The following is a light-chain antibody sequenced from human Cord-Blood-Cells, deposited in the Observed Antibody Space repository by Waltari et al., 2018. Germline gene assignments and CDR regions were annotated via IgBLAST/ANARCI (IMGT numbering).Light chain of an antibody. Sequence: DIGMTPSPDSLAVSLGERATINCKSSQSALSSSNINNYLAWYQQKPGKPPKLLIYGASSRQSGVPDRFSGSGSGTDFTLTISSLQAEDVAVYYCQQYYSTPFTFGPGTKVDIK. V-gene: IGKV4-1*01. CDR1: QSALSSSNINNY. CDR2: GAS. J-gene: IGKJ3*01. CDR3: QQYYSTPFT.